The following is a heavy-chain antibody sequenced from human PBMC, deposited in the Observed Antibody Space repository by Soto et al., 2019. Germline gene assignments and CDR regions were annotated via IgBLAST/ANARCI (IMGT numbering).Heavy chain of an antibody. CDR3: ARRAVTTAPYYFDY. J-gene: IGHJ4*02. CDR2: IDPSDSYT. D-gene: IGHD4-17*01. V-gene: IGHV5-10-1*01. Sequence: PGESLKISCKGSGYSFTIYWISWVRHMPGKGLEWMGRIDPSDSYTNYSPSFQGHVTISADKSISTAYLQWSSLKASDAAMYYCARRAVTTAPYYFDYWGQGTLVTVSS. CDR1: GYSFTIYW.